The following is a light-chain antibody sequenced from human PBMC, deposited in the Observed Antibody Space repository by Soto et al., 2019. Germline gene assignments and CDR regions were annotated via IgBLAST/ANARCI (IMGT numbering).Light chain of an antibody. CDR3: QQYNNWPPRWT. V-gene: IGKV3-15*01. Sequence: EIVMTQSPATLSVSLGERATLSCRASQSVSSNLAWYQQKPGQAPRLLIYGASTRATGIPARFSGSGSGTEFTLTISSLQSEDFAVYYCQQYNNWPPRWTFGQGTKVDIK. J-gene: IGKJ1*01. CDR1: QSVSSN. CDR2: GAS.